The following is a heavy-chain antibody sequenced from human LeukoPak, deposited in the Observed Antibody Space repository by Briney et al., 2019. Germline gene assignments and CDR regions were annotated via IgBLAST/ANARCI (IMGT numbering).Heavy chain of an antibody. D-gene: IGHD3-22*01. Sequence: GASVKVSCKASGGTFSSYAISWVRQAPGQGLEWMGRIIPILGIANYAQKFQGRVTITADKSTCTAYMELSSLRSEDTAVYYCARSGYYDSSGYDAWGQGTLVTVSS. CDR3: ARSGYYDSSGYDA. V-gene: IGHV1-69*04. CDR1: GGTFSSYA. CDR2: IIPILGIA. J-gene: IGHJ4*02.